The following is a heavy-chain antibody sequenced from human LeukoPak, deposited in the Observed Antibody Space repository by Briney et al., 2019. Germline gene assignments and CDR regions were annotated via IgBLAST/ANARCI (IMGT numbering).Heavy chain of an antibody. CDR1: GGSISSYY. Sequence: IPSETLSLTCTVSGGSISSYYWSWIRQPAGKGLEWIGRIYTSGSTNYNPSLKSRVTMSVDTSKNQFSLKLSSVTAADTAVYYCARSQYSSGWYRDYYYYMDVWGKGTTVTISS. J-gene: IGHJ6*03. V-gene: IGHV4-4*07. D-gene: IGHD6-19*01. CDR3: ARSQYSSGWYRDYYYYMDV. CDR2: IYTSGST.